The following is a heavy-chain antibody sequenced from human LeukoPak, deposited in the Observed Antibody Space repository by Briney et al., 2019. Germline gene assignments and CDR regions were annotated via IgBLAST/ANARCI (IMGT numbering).Heavy chain of an antibody. CDR1: GGSISNYY. CDR2: VHYSGST. D-gene: IGHD6-13*01. Sequence: SETLSLTCTVSGGSISNYYWSWIRQPPGKGLEWIGCVHYSGSTNYNPSLKSRATISVDTSKSQFSLKLSSVTAADTAIYYRARGYSSSWYYFDYWGQGTLVTVSS. CDR3: ARGYSSSWYYFDY. V-gene: IGHV4-59*08. J-gene: IGHJ4*02.